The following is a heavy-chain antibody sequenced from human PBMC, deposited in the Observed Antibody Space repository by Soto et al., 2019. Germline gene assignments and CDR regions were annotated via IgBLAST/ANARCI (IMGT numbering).Heavy chain of an antibody. Sequence: QVQLVGSGGGVVQPGRSLRLSCAASGFTFSSYAMHWVRQAPGKGLEWVAVISYDGSNKYYADSVKGRFTISRDNSKNTLYLQMNSLRAEDTAVYYCARAITVYAYWGQGTLVTVSS. V-gene: IGHV3-30-3*01. CDR2: ISYDGSNK. J-gene: IGHJ4*02. CDR3: ARAITVYAY. CDR1: GFTFSSYA. D-gene: IGHD2-8*01.